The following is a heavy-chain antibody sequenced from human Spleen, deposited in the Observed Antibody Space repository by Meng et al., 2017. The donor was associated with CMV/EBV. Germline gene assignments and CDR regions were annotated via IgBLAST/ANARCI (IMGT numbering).Heavy chain of an antibody. V-gene: IGHV3-74*01. J-gene: IGHJ4*02. D-gene: IGHD1-26*01. CDR3: AREDIVGATTGFDY. CDR2: IHSDGSNI. Sequence: GGSLRLSCAASGFTFSGYWMHWVRQVPGKGLVWVSRIHSDGSNINYADSVKGRFTISRDNSKNTLYLQMNSLRAEDTAVYYCAREDIVGATTGFDYWGQGTLVTVSS. CDR1: GFTFSGYW.